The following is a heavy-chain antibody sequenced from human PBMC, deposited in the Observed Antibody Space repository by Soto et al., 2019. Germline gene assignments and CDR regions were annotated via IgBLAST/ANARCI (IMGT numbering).Heavy chain of an antibody. CDR2: VYYSGST. J-gene: IGHJ4*02. CDR3: ARDTTQSL. V-gene: IGHV4-59*01. D-gene: IGHD1-1*01. Sequence: QVQLQESGPGLVKPSETLSLTCTVSGASISSYYWSWIRQPPGKGLEWIVYVYYSGSTNYNTSLKSRVTISVDTSKNQFSLKLSSVTAADTAMYYCARDTTQSLWGQGTLVTVSS. CDR1: GASISSYY.